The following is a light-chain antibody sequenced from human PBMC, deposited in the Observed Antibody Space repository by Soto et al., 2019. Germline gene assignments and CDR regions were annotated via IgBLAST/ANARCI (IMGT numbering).Light chain of an antibody. Sequence: EIVLTQSPGTLSLSPGERATLSCRASQSVPSSCLAWYQQKPGQAPRLLIYDVSSRATGIPDRFSGSESGTDFTLTISRLEPEDFAVYYCHQYGSSPLTFGGGTKLEIK. CDR1: QSVPSSC. J-gene: IGKJ4*01. CDR2: DVS. V-gene: IGKV3-20*01. CDR3: HQYGSSPLT.